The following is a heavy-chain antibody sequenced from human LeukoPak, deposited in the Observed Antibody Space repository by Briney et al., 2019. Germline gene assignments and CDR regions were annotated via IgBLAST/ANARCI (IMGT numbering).Heavy chain of an antibody. CDR2: INTNTGNP. V-gene: IGHV7-4-1*02. CDR1: GYTFTSYT. J-gene: IGHJ4*02. CDR3: AREFEGGYSGYDHDY. Sequence: ASVKVSCKASGYTFTSYTMNWVRQAPGQGLEWMGWINTNTGNPTYAQGFTGRFVFSLDTSVSTAYLQISSLKAEDTAVYYCAREFEGGYSGYDHDYWGQGTLVTVSS. D-gene: IGHD5-12*01.